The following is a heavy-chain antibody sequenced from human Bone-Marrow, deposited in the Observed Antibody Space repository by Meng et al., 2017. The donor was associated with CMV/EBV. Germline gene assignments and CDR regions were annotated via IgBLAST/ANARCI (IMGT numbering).Heavy chain of an antibody. D-gene: IGHD6-6*01. CDR2: IKQDGSEK. CDR1: GFTFSYYW. V-gene: IGHV3-7*01. J-gene: IGHJ4*02. CDR3: ARARRYSSSSPYYFDY. Sequence: GGSLRLSCAASGFTFSYYWMTWVRQAPGKGLEWVANIKQDGSEKYYVDSVKGRFTISRDNAKNSLYLQMNSLRAEDTAVYYCARARRYSSSSPYYFDYWGQGTLVTVSS.